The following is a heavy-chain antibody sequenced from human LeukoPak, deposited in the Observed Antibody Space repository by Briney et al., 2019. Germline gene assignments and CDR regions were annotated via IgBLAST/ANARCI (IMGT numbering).Heavy chain of an antibody. J-gene: IGHJ5*02. CDR2: ISAYNGNT. CDR3: ARRPGGWSIWFDP. Sequence: ASVKVSCKASGYTFTSYGINWVRQAPGQGLEWMGWISAYNGNTNYAQKPQGRATMTTDTSTSTAYMELRSLRSDDTAVYYCARRPGGWSIWFDPWGQGTLVTVSS. V-gene: IGHV1-18*01. D-gene: IGHD6-19*01. CDR1: GYTFTSYG.